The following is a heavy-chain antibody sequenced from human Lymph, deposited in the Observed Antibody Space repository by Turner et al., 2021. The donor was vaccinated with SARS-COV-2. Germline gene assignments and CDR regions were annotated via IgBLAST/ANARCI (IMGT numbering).Heavy chain of an antibody. CDR1: GGTFSSYA. V-gene: IGHV1-69*10. Sequence: QVQLVQSGAEVKKPGSSVKVSCKASGGTFSSYAISWVRQAPGQGLEWMGGIIPILGIANYAQRFQGRVTITADKSTGTAYWELGSLRSEEPAVYYWGGIGAPGRGGGVFYYYYGMDVWGQGTTVTVSS. CDR2: IIPILGIA. D-gene: IGHD6-13*01. CDR3: GGIGAPGRGGGVFYYYYGMDV. J-gene: IGHJ6*02.